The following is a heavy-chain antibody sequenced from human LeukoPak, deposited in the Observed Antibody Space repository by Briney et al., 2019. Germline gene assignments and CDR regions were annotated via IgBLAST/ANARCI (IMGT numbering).Heavy chain of an antibody. CDR3: ARYSVVVVPAAARYYYYYMDV. CDR1: GGSISSYY. V-gene: IGHV4-59*08. Sequence: SETLSLTCTVSGGSISSYYWSWIRQPPGKGLEWIGYIYYSGSTNYNPSPKSRVTISVDTSKNQFSLKLSSVTAADTAVYYCARYSVVVVPAAARYYYYYMDVWGKGTTVTVSS. D-gene: IGHD2-2*01. J-gene: IGHJ6*03. CDR2: IYYSGST.